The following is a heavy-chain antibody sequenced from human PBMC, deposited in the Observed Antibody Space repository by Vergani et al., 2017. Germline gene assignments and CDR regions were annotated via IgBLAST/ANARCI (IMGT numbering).Heavy chain of an antibody. CDR2: IRSDESRR. Sequence: QVQLVESGRGVVQPGGSLRLSCAASGFTFNSYGMHWVRQAPGKGLEGVASIRSDESRRYYGDSMEGPFTISRDNSKNTLYLQMKSLRPEDTAVYYCAKEGGGYCSGGTCCPEYWGQGTLVIVSS. CDR3: AKEGGGYCSGGTCCPEY. CDR1: GFTFNSYG. D-gene: IGHD2-15*01. J-gene: IGHJ4*02. V-gene: IGHV3-30*02.